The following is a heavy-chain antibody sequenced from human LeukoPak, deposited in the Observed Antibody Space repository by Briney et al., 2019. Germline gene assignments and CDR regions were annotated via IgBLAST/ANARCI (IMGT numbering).Heavy chain of an antibody. Sequence: GGSLRLSCAASGFTFSSYWMSWVRLAPGKGLEWVANIKQDGSEKYYVDSVKGRFTISRDNAKKSLYLQMNSLRDQEMAMYYCARAPVIVVVIQYEYSGPGTLVTVSS. J-gene: IGHJ4*02. V-gene: IGHV3-7*01. D-gene: IGHD3-22*01. CDR2: IKQDGSEK. CDR3: ARAPVIVVVIQYEY. CDR1: GFTFSSYW.